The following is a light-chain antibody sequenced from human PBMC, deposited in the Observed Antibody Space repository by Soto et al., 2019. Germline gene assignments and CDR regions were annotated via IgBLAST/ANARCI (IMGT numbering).Light chain of an antibody. Sequence: DIQMTQSPSSLSASVGDRVTITCRASRGISNYLAWYQQKPWKVPKLLIYAASTLQSGVPSRFSGSGSGTDFTLTISSLQPEDVATYYCQQYNDAPWTFGPGTKVEIK. CDR2: AAS. CDR3: QQYNDAPWT. CDR1: RGISNY. J-gene: IGKJ1*01. V-gene: IGKV1-27*01.